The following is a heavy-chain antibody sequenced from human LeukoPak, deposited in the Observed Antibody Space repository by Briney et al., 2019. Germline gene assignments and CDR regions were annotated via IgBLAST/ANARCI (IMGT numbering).Heavy chain of an antibody. Sequence: GGSLRLSCAASGFTFDDYAMHWVRQAPGKGLEWVSGISWNSGSIGYADSVKGRFTISRDNAKNSLYLQMNSLRAEDMALYYCAKDTSSSWSTGWFDPWGPGTLVTVSS. CDR3: AKDTSSSWSTGWFDP. D-gene: IGHD6-13*01. CDR1: GFTFDDYA. V-gene: IGHV3-9*03. CDR2: ISWNSGSI. J-gene: IGHJ5*02.